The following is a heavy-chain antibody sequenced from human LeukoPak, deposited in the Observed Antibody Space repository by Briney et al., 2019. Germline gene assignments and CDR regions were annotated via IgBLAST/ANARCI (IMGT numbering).Heavy chain of an antibody. D-gene: IGHD3-22*01. CDR2: ISGSGGST. CDR3: AKPEVIVVHFNGFDY. J-gene: IGHJ4*02. CDR1: GFTFSSYA. Sequence: PGGSLRLSCAASGFTFSSYAMSWVRQAPGKGLEWVSAISGSGGSTYYADSVKGRFTISRDNSKNTLCLQMNSLRAEDTAVYYCAKPEVIVVHFNGFDYWGQGTLVTVSS. V-gene: IGHV3-23*01.